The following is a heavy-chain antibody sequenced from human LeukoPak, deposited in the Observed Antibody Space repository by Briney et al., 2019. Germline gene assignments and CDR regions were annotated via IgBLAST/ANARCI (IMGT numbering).Heavy chain of an antibody. Sequence: SQTLSLTCAVSGGSISSGGYSWSWIRQPPGKGLEWIGYIYHSGSTYYNPSLKSRVTMSVDTSKNLFSLKLSSVTAADTAVYYCARVDYYDNSGYFLFDYWGQGTLVTVSS. CDR2: IYHSGST. J-gene: IGHJ4*02. D-gene: IGHD3-22*01. CDR1: GGSISSGGYS. CDR3: ARVDYYDNSGYFLFDY. V-gene: IGHV4-30-2*01.